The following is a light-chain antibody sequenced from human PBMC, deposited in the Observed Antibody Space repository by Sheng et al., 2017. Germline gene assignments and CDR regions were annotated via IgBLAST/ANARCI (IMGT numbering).Light chain of an antibody. V-gene: IGLV2-23*02. CDR2: EVS. Sequence: QSALTQPASVSGSPGQSMTISCTGASGDIGTYDLVSWYQHHPGKAPKLMIYEVSKRSSGVSNRFSGSKSGNTASLAISGLQAEDEADYYCCSHAGGSTYVFGTGTKVTVL. CDR3: CSHAGGSTYV. J-gene: IGLJ1*01. CDR1: SGDIGTYDL.